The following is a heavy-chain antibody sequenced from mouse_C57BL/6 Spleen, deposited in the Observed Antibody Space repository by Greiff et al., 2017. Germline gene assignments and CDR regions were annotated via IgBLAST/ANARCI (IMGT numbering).Heavy chain of an antibody. J-gene: IGHJ2*01. Sequence: VQLQQSGAELVKPGASVKMSCKASGYTFTSYWITWVKQRPGQGLEWIGDIYPGSGSTNYNEKFKSKATLTVDTPSSTAYMQLSSRTSEDSAVYYGARGGTTVVADFDYWGQGTTLTVSS. V-gene: IGHV1-55*01. CDR2: IYPGSGST. D-gene: IGHD1-1*01. CDR1: GYTFTSYW. CDR3: ARGGTTVVADFDY.